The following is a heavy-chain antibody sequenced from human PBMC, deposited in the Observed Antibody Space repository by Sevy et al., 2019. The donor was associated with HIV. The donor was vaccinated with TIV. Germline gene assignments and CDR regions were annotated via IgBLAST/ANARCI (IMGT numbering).Heavy chain of an antibody. CDR3: TTEALDGDYGDYYVYGMDV. CDR2: IKGKIDDGTT. D-gene: IGHD4-17*01. J-gene: IGHJ6*02. CDR1: GITFNNAW. V-gene: IGHV3-15*01. Sequence: GGSLRLSCAASGITFNNAWMSWVRQAPGKGLEWVGRIKGKIDDGTTDYAAPVKGRFTISKADSKNTLYLQMNSLKTEDTAVYYCTTEALDGDYGDYYVYGMDVWGQGTTVTVSS.